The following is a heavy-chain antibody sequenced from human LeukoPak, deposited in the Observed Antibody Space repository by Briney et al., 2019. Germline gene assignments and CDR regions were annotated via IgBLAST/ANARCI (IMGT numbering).Heavy chain of an antibody. Sequence: QPGGSLRLSCAASGLTFSSYWMSWVRQAPGNGLEWVANIKQDGSEKYYVDSVKGRFTISSDNAKNSLYLQMNSLRAEDTAVYYCALYSSSWYGYFQHWGQGTLVTVSS. V-gene: IGHV3-7*01. CDR1: GLTFSSYW. J-gene: IGHJ1*01. D-gene: IGHD6-13*01. CDR2: IKQDGSEK. CDR3: ALYSSSWYGYFQH.